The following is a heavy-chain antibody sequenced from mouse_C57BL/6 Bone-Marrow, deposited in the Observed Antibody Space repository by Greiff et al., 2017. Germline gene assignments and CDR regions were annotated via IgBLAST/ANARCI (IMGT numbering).Heavy chain of an antibody. D-gene: IGHD2-4*01. CDR2: IDPSDSYT. CDR1: GYTFPSYW. V-gene: IGHV1-69*01. Sequence: QVQLQQPGAELVMPGASVKLSCKASGYTFPSYWMHWVKQRPGQGLEWIGEIDPSDSYTNYNQKFKGKSTLTVDKSSSTAYMQLSSLTSEDSAVYYCACEYDVRFAYWGQGTLVTVSA. J-gene: IGHJ3*01. CDR3: ACEYDVRFAY.